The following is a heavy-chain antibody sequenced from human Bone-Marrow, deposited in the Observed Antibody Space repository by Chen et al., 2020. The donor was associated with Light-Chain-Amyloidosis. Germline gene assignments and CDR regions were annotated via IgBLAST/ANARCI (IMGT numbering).Heavy chain of an antibody. CDR2: VRQDVSEK. J-gene: IGHJ4*02. Sequence: DVRLVESGGGLVQPGGSRRLSCEASGFTSSDYWMSWVSQSPGKGLEWVANVRQDVSEKDYAASVKGRFTISRDDAKNSVYLQMNNLRAEDTAVYYCARDRTLFGVAQYYFDYWGQGTRVTVSS. CDR1: GFTSSDYW. D-gene: IGHD3-3*01. V-gene: IGHV3-7*03. CDR3: ARDRTLFGVAQYYFDY.